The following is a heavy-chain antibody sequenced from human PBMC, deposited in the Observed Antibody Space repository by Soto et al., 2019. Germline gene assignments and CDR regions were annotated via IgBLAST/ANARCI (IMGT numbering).Heavy chain of an antibody. CDR1: GGSISSYY. Sequence: PSETLSLTCTVSGGSISSYYWSWIRQPPGKGLEWIGYIYYSGSINHNPSLKNRVTISVEMSKNQLSLNLSSVTAADTAVYYCARMTTTGAYNYYYAMDVWGQGTTVTVSS. D-gene: IGHD4-17*01. V-gene: IGHV4-59*01. CDR3: ARMTTTGAYNYYYAMDV. CDR2: IYYSGSI. J-gene: IGHJ6*02.